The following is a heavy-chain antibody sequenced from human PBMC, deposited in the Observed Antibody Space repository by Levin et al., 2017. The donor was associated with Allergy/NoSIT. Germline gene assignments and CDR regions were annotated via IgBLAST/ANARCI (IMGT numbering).Heavy chain of an antibody. CDR1: GFTFTNAW. CDR3: TTVKLGVAVPVLGF. J-gene: IGHJ4*02. Sequence: GGSLRLSCAASGFTFTNAWMSWVRQAPGKGLEWVGRVKSKTDGGTTDYAAPVQGRFSISRDDSKTTLYLQMNSLKTEDTAVYYCTTVKLGVAVPVLGFWGQGALVTVSS. D-gene: IGHD6-19*01. V-gene: IGHV3-15*01. CDR2: VKSKTDGGTT.